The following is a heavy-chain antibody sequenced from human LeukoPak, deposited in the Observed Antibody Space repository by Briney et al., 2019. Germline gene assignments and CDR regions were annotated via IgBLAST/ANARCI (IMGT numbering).Heavy chain of an antibody. CDR2: IYYSGST. D-gene: IGHD3-22*01. V-gene: IGHV4-59*01. Sequence: SETLSLTCTVSGGPINNYYWSWIRQPPGKGLEWIGYIYYSGSTNYNPSLKSRVTISVDTSKNQFSLKLSSVTAADTAVYYCAREDSSGVVDYWGQGTLVTVSS. CDR3: AREDSSGVVDY. J-gene: IGHJ4*02. CDR1: GGPINNYY.